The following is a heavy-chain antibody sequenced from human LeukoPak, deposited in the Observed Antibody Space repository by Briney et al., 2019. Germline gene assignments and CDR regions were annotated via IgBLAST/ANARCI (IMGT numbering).Heavy chain of an antibody. V-gene: IGHV3-53*01. CDR2: IYSGGST. Sequence: TGGSLRLSCAASGFTVSSNYMSWVRQAPGKGLEWVSVIYSGGSTYYADSVKGRFTISRDNAKNSLYLQMNSLRAEDTAVYYRARGSFPYYYDSSGSSGMDVWGQGTTVTVSS. D-gene: IGHD3-22*01. J-gene: IGHJ6*02. CDR1: GFTVSSNY. CDR3: ARGSFPYYYDSSGSSGMDV.